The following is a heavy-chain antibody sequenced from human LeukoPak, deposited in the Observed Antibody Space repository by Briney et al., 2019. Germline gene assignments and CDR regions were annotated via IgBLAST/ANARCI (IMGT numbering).Heavy chain of an antibody. J-gene: IGHJ4*02. CDR2: INHSGST. D-gene: IGHD3-9*01. V-gene: IGHV4-34*01. Sequence: PSETLSLTCAVYGGSFSGYYWSWIRQPPGKGLEWIGEINHSGSTNYNPSLKSRVTISVDTSKNQFSLKLSSVTAADTAVYYCARKVGILRYFDWLYHDYWGQGTLVTVSS. CDR3: ARKVGILRYFDWLYHDY. CDR1: GGSFSGYY.